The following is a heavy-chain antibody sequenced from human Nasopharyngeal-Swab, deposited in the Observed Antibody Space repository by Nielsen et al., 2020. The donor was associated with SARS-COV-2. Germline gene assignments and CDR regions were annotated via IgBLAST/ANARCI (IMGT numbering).Heavy chain of an antibody. Sequence: SETLSLTCTVSGYSISSGYYWAWIRQPPGKGLEWVGSIYHNGGTYYSASLKSRVTISVAASKNQFSLKLTSVTAADTAVYYCARGGAGVVPSPVLGLGPYYPYYYMDVWGKGITVIVSS. CDR1: GYSISSGYY. CDR2: IYHNGGT. CDR3: ARGGAGVVPSPVLGLGPYYPYYYMDV. D-gene: IGHD2-2*01. J-gene: IGHJ6*03. V-gene: IGHV4-38-2*02.